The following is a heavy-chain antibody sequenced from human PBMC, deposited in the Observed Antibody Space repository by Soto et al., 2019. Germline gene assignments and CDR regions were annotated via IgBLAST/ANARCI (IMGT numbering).Heavy chain of an antibody. D-gene: IGHD2-21*02. V-gene: IGHV1-46*04. Sequence: QVQLVQSGAEVKKPGASVKVSCKASGDTFTDYYIHWVRQAPGQGLEWMGTVNPSGGHTTYAQHLLGTMAMTGDTSTSTLYMELTSLTSEDTAVDYCARGGHVVVVTAALDSWGQGTLVTVSS. CDR1: GDTFTDYY. CDR2: VNPSGGHT. CDR3: ARGGHVVVVTAALDS. J-gene: IGHJ4*02.